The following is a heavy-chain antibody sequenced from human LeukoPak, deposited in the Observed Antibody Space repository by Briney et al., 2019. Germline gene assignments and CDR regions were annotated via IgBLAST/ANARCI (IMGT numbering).Heavy chain of an antibody. CDR2: IYYSGST. CDR1: GCSISSSSYY. CDR3: AQITIFGVVSPKFDP. J-gene: IGHJ5*02. D-gene: IGHD3-3*01. Sequence: SETLSLTCTVSGCSISSSSYYWGWIRQPPGKGLEWIGSIYYSGSTYYNPSLKSRVTISVDTSKNQFSLKLSSVTAADTAVYYCAQITIFGVVSPKFDPWGQGTLVTVSS. V-gene: IGHV4-39*07.